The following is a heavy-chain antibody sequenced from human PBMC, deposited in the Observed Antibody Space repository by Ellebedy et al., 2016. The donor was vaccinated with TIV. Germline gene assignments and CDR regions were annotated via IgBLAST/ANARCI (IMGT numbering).Heavy chain of an antibody. Sequence: PGGSLRLSCAASGLTFSSYNMNRVRQAPGKGLEWVSTILGSGGRTYYADSAKGRFTISRDSSSNTLYMQMNSLGAEDSAVYYCARVYGEPYWGQGTLVTVSS. D-gene: IGHD4-17*01. CDR3: ARVYGEPY. CDR1: GLTFSSYN. CDR2: ILGSGGRT. J-gene: IGHJ4*02. V-gene: IGHV3-23*01.